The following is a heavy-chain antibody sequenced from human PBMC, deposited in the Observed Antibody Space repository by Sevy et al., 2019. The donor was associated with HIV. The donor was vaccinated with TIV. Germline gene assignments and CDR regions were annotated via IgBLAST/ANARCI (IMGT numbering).Heavy chain of an antibody. CDR1: GYTFTGDY. J-gene: IGHJ6*02. Sequence: ASVKVSCKASGYTFTGDYLHWVRQAPGQGLEWMERVYPNSGGTNYAQKFQDRVTMTRDTSISTAYMELNRLRSDDTAFPFCARDAGGGTTNSGMDVWGQGTTVTVSS. CDR3: ARDAGGGTTNSGMDV. V-gene: IGHV1-2*06. CDR2: VYPNSGGT. D-gene: IGHD1-7*01.